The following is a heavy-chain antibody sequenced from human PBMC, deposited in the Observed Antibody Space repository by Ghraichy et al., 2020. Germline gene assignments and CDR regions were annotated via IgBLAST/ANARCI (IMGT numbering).Heavy chain of an antibody. CDR2: IKEDGSER. J-gene: IGHJ4*02. CDR3: AREADNTAWPYFDY. Sequence: GGSLRLSCAASGFTFSTYWMSWVRQAPGKGLEWVADIKEDGSERYYVDSVKGRFTISRDNAKNSLHLHMNSLTAEDTAVYFCAREADNTAWPYFDYWGLGTPVTVSS. D-gene: IGHD2-2*02. CDR1: GFTFSTYW. V-gene: IGHV3-7*03.